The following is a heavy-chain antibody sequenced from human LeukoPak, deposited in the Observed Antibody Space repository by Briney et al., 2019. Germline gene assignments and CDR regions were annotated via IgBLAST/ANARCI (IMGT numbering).Heavy chain of an antibody. CDR1: GGSFSGYY. CDR3: TRGGELMNF. V-gene: IGHV4-34*01. D-gene: IGHD1-26*01. CDR2: INHSGST. Sequence: SETLSLTCAVYGGSFSGYYWSWIRQSPGKGLEWIGEINHSGSTNYNPSLKSRVTISIDASKNQFSLRLSSVTAADTAVYYCTRGGELMNFWGQGTLVTVSS. J-gene: IGHJ4*02.